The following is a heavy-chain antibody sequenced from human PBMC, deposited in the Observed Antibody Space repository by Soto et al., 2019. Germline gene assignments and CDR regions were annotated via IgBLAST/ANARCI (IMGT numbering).Heavy chain of an antibody. V-gene: IGHV3-21*01. CDR3: ARVGGDSSSSDY. Sequence: GGSLRLSCAASGFTFSSYSMNWVRQAPGKGLEWVSSISSSSSYIYYADSVKGRFTISRDNAKNSLYLQMNSLRAEDTAVYYCARVGGDSSSSDYWGQGTLVTVSS. CDR2: ISSSSSYI. D-gene: IGHD6-6*01. J-gene: IGHJ4*02. CDR1: GFTFSSYS.